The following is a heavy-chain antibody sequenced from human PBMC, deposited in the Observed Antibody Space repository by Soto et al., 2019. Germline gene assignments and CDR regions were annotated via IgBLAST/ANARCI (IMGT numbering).Heavy chain of an antibody. Sequence: QVQLVKSGGGVVQPGRSLRLSWAASGFTFSSYGMHWVRQAPGKGLEWVAVIWYDGSNKYYADSVKGRFTISRDNSKNTLYLQMNSLRAEDTAVYYCARDTTRTMVRIYYGMDVWGQGTTVTVSS. V-gene: IGHV3-33*01. CDR3: ARDTTRTMVRIYYGMDV. CDR2: IWYDGSNK. D-gene: IGHD3-10*01. J-gene: IGHJ6*02. CDR1: GFTFSSYG.